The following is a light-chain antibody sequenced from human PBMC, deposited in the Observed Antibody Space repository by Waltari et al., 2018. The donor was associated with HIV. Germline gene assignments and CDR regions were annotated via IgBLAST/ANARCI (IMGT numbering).Light chain of an antibody. CDR2: GNN. Sequence: QSVLTQPPSATGTPGPRITISCSGTSSNIVTHVVTCSQQPPGTATELLISGNNQRPTGVPDRFSGSKSGTSASLAISGLHAEDEADYYCASWDDTLNGHVVFGGGTKVTVL. V-gene: IGLV1-44*01. J-gene: IGLJ2*01. CDR1: SSNIVTHV. CDR3: ASWDDTLNGHVV.